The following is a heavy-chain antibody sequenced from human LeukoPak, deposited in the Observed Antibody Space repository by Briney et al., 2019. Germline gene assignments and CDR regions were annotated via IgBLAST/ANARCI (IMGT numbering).Heavy chain of an antibody. D-gene: IGHD2-2*02. CDR1: GGSFSGYY. CDR3: ARAPYTIQRPYDY. CDR2: INHSGGT. V-gene: IGHV4-34*01. J-gene: IGHJ4*02. Sequence: SETLSLTCAVYGGSFSGYYWSWIRQPPGKGLEWIGEINHSGGTNYNPSLKSRVTISVDTSKNQFSLKLSSVTAADTAVYYCARAPYTIQRPYDYWGQGTLVTVPS.